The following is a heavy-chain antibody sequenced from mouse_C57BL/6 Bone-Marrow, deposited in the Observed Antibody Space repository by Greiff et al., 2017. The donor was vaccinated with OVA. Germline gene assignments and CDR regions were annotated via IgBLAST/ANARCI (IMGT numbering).Heavy chain of an antibody. V-gene: IGHV5-4*01. CDR1: GFTFSSYA. D-gene: IGHD1-1*01. CDR2: ISDGGSYT. Sequence: EVQRVESGGGLVKPGGSLKLSCAASGFTFSSYAMSWVRQTPEKRLEWVATISDGGSYTYYPDNVKGRFTISRDNAKNNLYLQMGHLKSEDTAVYYCARDGSSPGYFDVWGTGTTVTVSS. CDR3: ARDGSSPGYFDV. J-gene: IGHJ1*03.